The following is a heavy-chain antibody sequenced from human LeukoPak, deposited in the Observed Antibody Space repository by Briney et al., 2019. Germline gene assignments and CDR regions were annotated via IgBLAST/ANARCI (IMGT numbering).Heavy chain of an antibody. CDR1: DGSISSSSYY. V-gene: IGHV4-39*01. D-gene: IGHD3-10*01. CDR2: IYYSGST. CDR3: ARLDGSGSYRWGYYFDY. Sequence: SETLSLTCTVSDGSISSSSYYWGWIRQPPGKGLEWIGSIYYSGSTYHNPSLKSRVTISVDTSKNQFSLKLNSVTAADTALYYCARLDGSGSYRWGYYFDYWGQGALVTVSS. J-gene: IGHJ4*02.